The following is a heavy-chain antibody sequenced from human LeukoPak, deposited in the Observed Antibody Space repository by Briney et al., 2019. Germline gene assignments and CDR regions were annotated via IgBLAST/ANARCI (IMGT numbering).Heavy chain of an antibody. J-gene: IGHJ5*02. V-gene: IGHV3-48*01. Sequence: GGSLRLSCAASGLTFSSFSMNWVRQAPGKGLEWVSYISSASLAIYYADSVKGRFTISRDNAKDSLYLQMNSLRAEDTAVYYCARSGHYGAGSYYSLNGFDPWGQGTLVAVSS. CDR2: ISSASLAI. CDR1: GLTFSSFS. CDR3: ARSGHYGAGSYYSLNGFDP. D-gene: IGHD3-10*01.